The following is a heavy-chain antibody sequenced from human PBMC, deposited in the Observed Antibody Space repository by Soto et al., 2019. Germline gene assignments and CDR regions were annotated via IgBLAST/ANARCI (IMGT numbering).Heavy chain of an antibody. Sequence: LSLTCTVSGGSISSGGYYWSWIRQHPGKGLEWIGYIYYSGSTYYNPSLKSRVTILVDTSKNQFSLKLSSVTAADTAVYYCARVPRNYDFWSGYYGNWFDPWGQGTLVTVSS. D-gene: IGHD3-3*01. J-gene: IGHJ5*02. V-gene: IGHV4-31*03. CDR3: ARVPRNYDFWSGYYGNWFDP. CDR2: IYYSGST. CDR1: GGSISSGGYY.